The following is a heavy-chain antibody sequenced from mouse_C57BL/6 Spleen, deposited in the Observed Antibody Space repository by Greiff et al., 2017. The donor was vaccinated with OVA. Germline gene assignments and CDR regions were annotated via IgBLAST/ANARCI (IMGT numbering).Heavy chain of an antibody. CDR1: GFTFSSYG. CDR2: ISSGGSYT. Sequence: DVKLVESGGDLVKPGGSLKLSCAASGFTFSSYGMSWVRQTPDKRLEWVATISSGGSYTYYPDSVKGRFTISRDNAKNTLYLQMSSLKSEDTAMYYCARSYSNYEEYYFDYWGQGTTLTVSS. D-gene: IGHD2-5*01. J-gene: IGHJ2*01. V-gene: IGHV5-6*02. CDR3: ARSYSNYEEYYFDY.